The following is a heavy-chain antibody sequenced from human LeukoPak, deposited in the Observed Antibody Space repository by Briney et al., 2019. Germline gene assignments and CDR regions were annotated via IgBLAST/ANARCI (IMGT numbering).Heavy chain of an antibody. J-gene: IGHJ4*02. Sequence: SVKVSCKASGGTFSNYAIGWVRQAPGQGLEWMEGIIPIFGSANYAQKFQDRVTLTADESTSTAYMELNSLRSDDTAVYYCARAGGEEENDYWGQGTLVTVSS. CDR3: ARAGGEEENDY. CDR2: IIPIFGSA. D-gene: IGHD3-10*01. CDR1: GGTFSNYA. V-gene: IGHV1-69*13.